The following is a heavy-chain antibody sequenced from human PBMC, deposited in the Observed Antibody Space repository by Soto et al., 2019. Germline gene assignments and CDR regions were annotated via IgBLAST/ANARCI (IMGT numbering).Heavy chain of an antibody. J-gene: IGHJ4*02. CDR1: GFTFSSYG. V-gene: IGHV3-30*18. CDR2: ISYDGSNK. D-gene: IGHD1-7*01. Sequence: GGSLRLSCAASGFTFSSYGMHWVRQAPGKGLEWVAVISYDGSNKYYADSVKGRFTISRDNSKNTLYLQMNSLRAEDTAVYYCAKDGSITGTTDYWGQGTLVTVSS. CDR3: AKDGSITGTTDY.